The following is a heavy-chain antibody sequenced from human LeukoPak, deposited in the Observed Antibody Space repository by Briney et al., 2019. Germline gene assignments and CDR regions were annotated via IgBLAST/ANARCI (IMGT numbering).Heavy chain of an antibody. D-gene: IGHD4-17*01. CDR1: GGSISSYY. V-gene: IGHV4-59*01. Sequence: PSETLSLTCTVSGGSISSYYWSWIRQPPGKGLEWIGYIYYSGSTNYNPSLKSRVTISVDTSKNQFSLKLSSVTAADTAVYYCAREATVTNRGEFDYWGQGTLVTVSS. CDR2: IYYSGST. J-gene: IGHJ4*02. CDR3: AREATVTNRGEFDY.